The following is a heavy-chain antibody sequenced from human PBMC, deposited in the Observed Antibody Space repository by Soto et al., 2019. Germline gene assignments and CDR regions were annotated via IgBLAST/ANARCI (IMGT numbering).Heavy chain of an antibody. CDR1: GFTVSSNY. J-gene: IGHJ6*02. Sequence: LRLSCAASGFTVSSNYMSWVRQAPGKGLEWVSVIYSGGSTYYADSVRGRFTISRDNSKNTLHLQMKSLRAEDTAVYYCARDPPATRHGMDVWGQGTTVTVSS. CDR3: ARDPPATRHGMDV. CDR2: IYSGGST. V-gene: IGHV3-53*01.